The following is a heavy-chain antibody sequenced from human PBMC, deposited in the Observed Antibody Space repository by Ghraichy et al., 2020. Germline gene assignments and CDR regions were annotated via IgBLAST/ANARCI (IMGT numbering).Heavy chain of an antibody. CDR2: VYSSGDT. Sequence: SETLSLTCTVSGVSVSSNGFFWAWIRQPPGRGLEWIGYVYSSGDTTYNPSLKSRVTMSLDTSKNDFSLRLDSATAADTAVYYSPGRKEGYSTRYFWGQGTLVNVSS. J-gene: IGHJ4*02. D-gene: IGHD2-15*01. V-gene: IGHV4-61*03. CDR1: GVSVSSNGFF. CDR3: PGRKEGYSTRYF.